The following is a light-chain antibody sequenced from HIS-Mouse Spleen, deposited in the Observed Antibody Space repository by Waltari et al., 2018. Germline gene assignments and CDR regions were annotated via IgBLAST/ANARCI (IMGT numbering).Light chain of an antibody. CDR1: QGISSY. Sequence: DIQLTQSPSFLSASVGDRVTITCRASQGISSYLAWYQQKPGKAPKLLIYAASTLQSGVPDRFSGSGSGAEFTLTISSLQPEDFATYYCQQLNSYPPTFGQGTKVEIK. CDR2: AAS. CDR3: QQLNSYPPT. J-gene: IGKJ1*01. V-gene: IGKV1-9*01.